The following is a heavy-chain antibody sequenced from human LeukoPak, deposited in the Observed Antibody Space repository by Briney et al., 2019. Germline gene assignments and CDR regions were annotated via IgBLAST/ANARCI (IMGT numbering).Heavy chain of an antibody. J-gene: IGHJ4*02. CDR3: VRDSNLSFDY. CDR2: ISTDGTVT. CDR1: GLTLSPYC. V-gene: IGHV3-74*01. D-gene: IGHD1-14*01. Sequence: GGSLRLSCAASGLTLSPYCMHWVRQAPGKGLVWVSHISTDGTVTTYADSVKGRFTISRDNAKSTLYLQMNSLRAEDTAVYYCVRDSNLSFDYWGQGSLVTVSS.